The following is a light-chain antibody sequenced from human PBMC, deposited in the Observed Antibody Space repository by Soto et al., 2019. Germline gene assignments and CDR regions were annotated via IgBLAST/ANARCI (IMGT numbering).Light chain of an antibody. CDR2: GAT. CDR1: QRISNY. Sequence: DIQMTQSPSSLSASVGDRVTITCRASQRISNYLNWYQQKPGKAPRVLIYGATTLQSGVPSRFSGSGSGTDFVLTISNLQPEDFATYYCQQSYNTLTFAGWTKVEIK. J-gene: IGKJ4*01. CDR3: QQSYNTLT. V-gene: IGKV1-39*01.